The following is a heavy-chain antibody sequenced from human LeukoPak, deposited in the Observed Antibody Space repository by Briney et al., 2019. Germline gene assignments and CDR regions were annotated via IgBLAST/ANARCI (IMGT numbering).Heavy chain of an antibody. CDR1: GFTFSSYA. J-gene: IGHJ4*02. CDR3: ARASGGSCYSNFDY. Sequence: PGGSLRLSCAASGFTFSSYAMHWVRQAPGKGLEWVAVISYDGSSKYYADSVKGRFTISRDNSKNTLYLQMNSLRAEDTAVYYCARASGGSCYSNFDYWGQGTLVTVSS. D-gene: IGHD2-15*01. V-gene: IGHV3-30*04. CDR2: ISYDGSSK.